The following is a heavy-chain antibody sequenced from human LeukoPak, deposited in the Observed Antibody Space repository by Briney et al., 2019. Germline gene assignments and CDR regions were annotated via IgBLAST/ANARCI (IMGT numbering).Heavy chain of an antibody. J-gene: IGHJ1*01. Sequence: GGSLRLSCAASGFTFSSYSMNWVRQAPGKGLEWVSSISSSSSYIYYADSVKGRFTISRDNAKNSLYLQMNSLRAEDTAVYYCATSYSSGWSDAEYFQHWGQGTLVTVSS. V-gene: IGHV3-21*01. D-gene: IGHD6-19*01. CDR2: ISSSSSYI. CDR1: GFTFSSYS. CDR3: ATSYSSGWSDAEYFQH.